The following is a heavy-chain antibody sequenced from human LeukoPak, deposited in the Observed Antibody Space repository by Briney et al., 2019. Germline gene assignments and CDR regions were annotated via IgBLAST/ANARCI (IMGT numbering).Heavy chain of an antibody. Sequence: SVKVSCKASGGTFSSYAISWVRQAPGQGLEWMGGIIPIFGTANYAQKFQGRVTITTDESTSTAYMELSSLRSEDTAVYYCASSTCSSTSCYRHPNDPYYYYYYMDVWGEGTTVTVSS. J-gene: IGHJ6*03. V-gene: IGHV1-69*05. CDR3: ASSTCSSTSCYRHPNDPYYYYYYMDV. D-gene: IGHD2-2*01. CDR2: IIPIFGTA. CDR1: GGTFSSYA.